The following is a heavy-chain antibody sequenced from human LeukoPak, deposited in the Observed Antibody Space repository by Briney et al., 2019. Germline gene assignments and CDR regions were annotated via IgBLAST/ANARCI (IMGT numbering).Heavy chain of an antibody. V-gene: IGHV3-23*01. D-gene: IGHD3-10*01. Sequence: GGSLRLSCAASGFTFSSYAMSWVRQAPGKGLEWVSAISGSGGSTYYADSVKGRFTISRDNSKNTLYLQMNSLRAEDTAVYYCAKSFSYGSGSNYVHFDYWGQGTLVTVSS. CDR2: ISGSGGST. CDR3: AKSFSYGSGSNYVHFDY. J-gene: IGHJ4*02. CDR1: GFTFSSYA.